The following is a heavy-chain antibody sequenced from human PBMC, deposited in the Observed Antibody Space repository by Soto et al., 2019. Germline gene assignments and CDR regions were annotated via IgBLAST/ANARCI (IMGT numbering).Heavy chain of an antibody. CDR1: NGSISSDHW. D-gene: IGHD3-10*02. V-gene: IGHV4-4*02. J-gene: IGHJ2*01. CDR2: DNRNGIS. Sequence: QVLLQESGPGLVKPSGTASLTCGVSNGSISSDHWWSWVRQSPGKWLEWIGEDNRNGISNYNPSLKSRGTITIATSKNDLSLQRHSLTAADTAVYYCARETRPVMFGGGYFDLWGRGTLVFVS. CDR3: ARETRPVMFGGGYFDL.